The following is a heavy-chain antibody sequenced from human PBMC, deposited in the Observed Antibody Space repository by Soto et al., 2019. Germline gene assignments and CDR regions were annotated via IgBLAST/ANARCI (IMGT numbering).Heavy chain of an antibody. V-gene: IGHV1-58*01. J-gene: IGHJ4*02. Sequence: RASVKVSCKASGFTFTRSAVQWVRQARGQRLELIGWIVVGSGNTNYAQKFQERVTITRDMSTSTAYMELSSLRSEDTAVYYCAPVFFSSPSGVVRGVPDYWGQGTLVTVSS. CDR3: APVFFSSPSGVVRGVPDY. CDR2: IVVGSGNT. CDR1: GFTFTRSA. D-gene: IGHD3-10*01.